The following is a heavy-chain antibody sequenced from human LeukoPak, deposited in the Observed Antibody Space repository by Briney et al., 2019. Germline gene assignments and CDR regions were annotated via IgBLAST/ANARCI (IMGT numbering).Heavy chain of an antibody. D-gene: IGHD1-1*01. CDR2: ISGGGGST. CDR1: GFTFTSYA. Sequence: GGSLRLSCAASGFTFTSYAMSWVRQTPGKGLDWVSTISGGGGSTYYADSVKGRFTISKDISGTTLFLQIDSLRAVDTALYYCAKGSNWNDGFFDYWGQGTLVTVSS. CDR3: AKGSNWNDGFFDY. V-gene: IGHV3-23*01. J-gene: IGHJ4*02.